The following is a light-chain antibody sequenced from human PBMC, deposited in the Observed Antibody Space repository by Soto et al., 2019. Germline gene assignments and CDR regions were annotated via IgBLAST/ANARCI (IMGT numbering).Light chain of an antibody. Sequence: QSVLTQPPSASGSPGQSVTISCTGTSSDVGGYNCVSWYQQHTGKAPKLMIYEVSKRPSGVPDRFSGSKSGNTASLTVSGLQAEDEADYYCSSYAGSNIPVVFGGGTKLTVL. V-gene: IGLV2-8*01. CDR3: SSYAGSNIPVV. J-gene: IGLJ2*01. CDR2: EVS. CDR1: SSDVGGYNC.